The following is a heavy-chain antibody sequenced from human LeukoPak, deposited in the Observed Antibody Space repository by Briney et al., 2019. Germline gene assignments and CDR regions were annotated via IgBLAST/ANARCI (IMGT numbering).Heavy chain of an antibody. V-gene: IGHV3-7*01. J-gene: IGHJ4*02. CDR3: ARGLTYYDILTGCRRGDYFDY. Sequence: GGSLRLSCAASGFTFSSYSMNWVRQAPGKGLEWVANIKQDGSERYYVDSVKGRFTISRDNAKNSLYLQMNSLRAEDTAVYYCARGLTYYDILTGCRRGDYFDYWGQGTLVTVSS. CDR2: IKQDGSER. CDR1: GFTFSSYS. D-gene: IGHD3-9*01.